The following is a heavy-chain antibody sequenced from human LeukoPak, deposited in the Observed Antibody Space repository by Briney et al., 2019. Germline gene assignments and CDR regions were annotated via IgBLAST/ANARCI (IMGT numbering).Heavy chain of an antibody. CDR3: ARASFPFLEWTTSIPFDV. D-gene: IGHD3-3*01. CDR1: GGTFNSLA. Sequence: ASVKVSCKASGGTFNSLALSWVRQAPGQRLEWMGGIIPIYPTTDYAQRFQGRVTISADESKGTVSLELSNLRSEDTAVYYCARASFPFLEWTTSIPFDVWGQGTVVIVSS. J-gene: IGHJ3*01. CDR2: IIPIYPTT. V-gene: IGHV1-69*13.